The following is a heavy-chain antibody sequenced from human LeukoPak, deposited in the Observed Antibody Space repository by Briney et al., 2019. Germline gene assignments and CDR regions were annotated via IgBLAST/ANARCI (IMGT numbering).Heavy chain of an antibody. D-gene: IGHD2-21*01. CDR2: IYYSGST. V-gene: IGHV4-59*01. Sequence: SETLSLTCTVSGGSISSYYWSWIRQPPGKGLEWIGYIYYSGSTNYNPSLRSRVTISVDTSKNQFSLKLSSVTAADTAVYYCATSSNIPHYYFDYWGQGTLVTVSS. J-gene: IGHJ4*02. CDR3: ATSSNIPHYYFDY. CDR1: GGSISSYY.